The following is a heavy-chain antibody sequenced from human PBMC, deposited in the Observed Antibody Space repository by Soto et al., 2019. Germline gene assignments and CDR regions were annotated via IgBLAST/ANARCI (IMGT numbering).Heavy chain of an antibody. J-gene: IGHJ6*02. CDR3: AKDQVAVAGTFSLYYYGMDV. D-gene: IGHD6-19*01. CDR1: GFTFSSYA. V-gene: IGHV3-23*01. CDR2: ISGSGGST. Sequence: GGSLRLSCAASGFTFSSYAMSWVRQAPGKGLEWVSAISGSGGSTYYADSVKGRFTISRDNSKNTLDLQMNSLRAEDTAVYYCAKDQVAVAGTFSLYYYGMDVWGQGTTVTVS.